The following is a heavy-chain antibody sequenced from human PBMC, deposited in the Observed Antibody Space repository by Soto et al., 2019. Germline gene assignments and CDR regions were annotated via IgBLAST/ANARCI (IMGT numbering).Heavy chain of an antibody. Sequence: QVQLVQSGAEVKKPGASVKVSCKASGYTFTGYYMHWVRQAPGQGLEWMGWINPNSGGTNYAQKFQGRVTMTRDTSISTAYMELSRLRSDDTAVYYCARDRFYDFWSGDFDPWGQGTLVTVSS. V-gene: IGHV1-2*02. CDR1: GYTFTGYY. CDR2: INPNSGGT. J-gene: IGHJ5*02. CDR3: ARDRFYDFWSGDFDP. D-gene: IGHD3-3*01.